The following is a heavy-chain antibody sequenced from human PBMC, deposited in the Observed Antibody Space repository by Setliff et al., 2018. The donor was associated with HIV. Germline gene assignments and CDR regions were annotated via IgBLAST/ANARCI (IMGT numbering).Heavy chain of an antibody. CDR2: IYTSGST. J-gene: IGHJ4*02. Sequence: SETLSLTCTVSGGSISSGSYYWSWIRQPAGKGLEWIGHIYTSGSTNYNPSLKSRVTISVDTSTNQFSLNLSSVTAADTAVYYCARGRCSSGWYVYHWGQGTLVTVSS. D-gene: IGHD6-19*01. CDR3: ARGRCSSGWYVYH. CDR1: GGSISSGSYY. V-gene: IGHV4-61*09.